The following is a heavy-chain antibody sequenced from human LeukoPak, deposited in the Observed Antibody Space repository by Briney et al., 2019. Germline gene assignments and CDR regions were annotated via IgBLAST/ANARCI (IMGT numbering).Heavy chain of an antibody. CDR3: ARDPSNSGYDYLYYFDY. Sequence: ASVKVSCKASGYTFTNYGISWVRQAPGQALEWMGWINPDNGGTNYAQKFQGRVTMTRDMSISTAYMELSRLRSDDTAVYYCARDPSNSGYDYLYYFDYWGQGTLVTVSS. D-gene: IGHD5-12*01. CDR2: INPDNGGT. CDR1: GYTFTNYG. J-gene: IGHJ4*02. V-gene: IGHV1-2*02.